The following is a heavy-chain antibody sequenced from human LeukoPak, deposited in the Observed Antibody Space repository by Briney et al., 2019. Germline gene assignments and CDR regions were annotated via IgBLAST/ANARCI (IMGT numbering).Heavy chain of an antibody. CDR3: AKYGSGSYAFDY. D-gene: IGHD3-10*01. Sequence: PGGSLRLSCAASGFTFSSYGMHWVRQAPGKGLEWVAVISYDGSNKYYADSVKGRFTISRDNSKNTLYLQMNSLRAEDTAVYYCAKYGSGSYAFDYWGQGTLVTVSS. CDR1: GFTFSSYG. J-gene: IGHJ4*02. V-gene: IGHV3-30*18. CDR2: ISYDGSNK.